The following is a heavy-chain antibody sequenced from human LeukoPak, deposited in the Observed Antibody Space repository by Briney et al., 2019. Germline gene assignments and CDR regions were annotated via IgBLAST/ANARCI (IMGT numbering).Heavy chain of an antibody. J-gene: IGHJ1*01. CDR3: ARAPSEIGGYYPEYFRH. D-gene: IGHD3-22*01. V-gene: IGHV3-74*01. CDR2: IKSDGST. CDR1: GFTFSSYW. Sequence: GGSLRLSCAASGFTFSSYWMHWVRQAPGKGLVWVSRIKSDGSTNYADSVKGRFTISRDNAKKTVFLQMNSLRAEDTGVYYCARAPSEIGGYYPEYFRHWGQGTLVTVSS.